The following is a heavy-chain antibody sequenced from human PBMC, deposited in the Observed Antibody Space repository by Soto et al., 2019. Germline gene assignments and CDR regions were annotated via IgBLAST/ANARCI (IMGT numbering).Heavy chain of an antibody. Sequence: GGSLRLSCAASGFTFSSYAMHWVRQAPGKGLEWVSYISTSGSTIYYADSVEGRFTISRDNAKNSLYLQMNSLRDEDTAVYYCARARGYSYGYVDYWGQGTLVTVSS. J-gene: IGHJ4*02. CDR2: ISTSGSTI. V-gene: IGHV3-48*02. D-gene: IGHD5-18*01. CDR1: GFTFSSYA. CDR3: ARARGYSYGYVDY.